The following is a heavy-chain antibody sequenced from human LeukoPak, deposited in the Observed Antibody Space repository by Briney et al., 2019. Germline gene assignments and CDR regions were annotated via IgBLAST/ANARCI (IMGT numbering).Heavy chain of an antibody. CDR1: GYTFTSYD. D-gene: IGHD4-17*01. CDR3: ARGSTNGDYFYYYYYGMDV. V-gene: IGHV1-8*01. Sequence: ASVKVSCKASGYTFTSYDINWVRQATGQGLEWMGWMNPNSGNTGYAQKFQGRVTMTRNTSIGTAYMELSSLRSEDTAVYYCARGSTNGDYFYYYYYGMDVWGQGTTVTVSS. CDR2: MNPNSGNT. J-gene: IGHJ6*02.